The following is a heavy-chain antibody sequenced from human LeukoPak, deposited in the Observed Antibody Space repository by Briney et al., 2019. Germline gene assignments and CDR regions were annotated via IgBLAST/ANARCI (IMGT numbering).Heavy chain of an antibody. CDR1: GFTFSTYA. Sequence: GGSLRLSCAASGFTFSTYAMNWVRQAPAKELEWVSTIGGGGPTTDYADSVKDRFTISRDNSKNTLYLQMNSLRAEDTAVYFCARGFLGGTDQYFDSWGQGTLVTVSS. CDR2: IGGGGPTT. V-gene: IGHV3-23*01. D-gene: IGHD6-19*01. J-gene: IGHJ4*02. CDR3: ARGFLGGTDQYFDS.